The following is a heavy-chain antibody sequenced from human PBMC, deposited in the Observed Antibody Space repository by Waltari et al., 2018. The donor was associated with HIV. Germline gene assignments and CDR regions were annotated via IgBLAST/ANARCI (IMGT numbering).Heavy chain of an antibody. CDR3: ARQWLALYFDY. CDR1: GGSISSRDYY. D-gene: IGHD6-19*01. Sequence: QLQVQESGPGLVKPSETLSLTCTVSGGSISSRDYYWGWIRQPPGKGLGWIGIIFYSGNTYSNPSLKSRVTISVDTSKSQFSLNLSSVTAADTAVYYCARQWLALYFDYWGQGTLVTVSS. CDR2: IFYSGNT. J-gene: IGHJ4*02. V-gene: IGHV4-39*07.